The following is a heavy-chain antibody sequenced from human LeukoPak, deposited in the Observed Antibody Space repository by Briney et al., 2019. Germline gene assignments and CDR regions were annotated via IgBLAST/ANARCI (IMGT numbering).Heavy chain of an antibody. CDR2: IDPSDSCT. D-gene: IGHD6-13*01. V-gene: IGHV5-10-1*01. Sequence: GESLKISCKGSGYSFTSYWISWVRQMPGKGLEWMGGIDPSDSCTNCSPSFQGHVTISADKSISTAYLQWSSLKASDTAMYYCARLGYSSPGIAAAGTVGPYNWFDPWGQGTLVTVSS. CDR1: GYSFTSYW. CDR3: ARLGYSSPGIAAAGTVGPYNWFDP. J-gene: IGHJ5*02.